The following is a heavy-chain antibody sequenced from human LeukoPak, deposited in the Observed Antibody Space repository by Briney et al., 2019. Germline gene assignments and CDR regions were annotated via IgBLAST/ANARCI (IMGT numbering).Heavy chain of an antibody. CDR2: INHSGST. CDR1: GGSFSGYY. J-gene: IGHJ4*02. V-gene: IGHV4-34*01. CDR3: ASLGPHQRQDHAWGFDY. D-gene: IGHD3-16*01. Sequence: SETLSLTCAVYGGSFSGYYWSWIRQPPGKGLEWIGEINHSGSTNYNPSLKSRVTISVDTSKNQFSLKLSSVTAADTAVYYCASLGPHQRQDHAWGFDYWGRGTLVTVSS.